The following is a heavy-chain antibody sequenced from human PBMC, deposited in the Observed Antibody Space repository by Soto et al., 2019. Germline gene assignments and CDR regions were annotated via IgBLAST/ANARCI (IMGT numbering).Heavy chain of an antibody. CDR1: GYSISSGYY. CDR2: IYHSGST. Sequence: PSETLSLTCAVSGYSISSGYYWGRIRQPPGKGLEWIGSIYHSGSTYYNPSLKSRVTISVDTSKNQFSLKLSSVTAADTAVYYCARDGEERDIVVVPAAHATWGQGTLVTVSS. V-gene: IGHV4-38-2*02. D-gene: IGHD2-2*01. CDR3: ARDGEERDIVVVPAAHAT. J-gene: IGHJ5*02.